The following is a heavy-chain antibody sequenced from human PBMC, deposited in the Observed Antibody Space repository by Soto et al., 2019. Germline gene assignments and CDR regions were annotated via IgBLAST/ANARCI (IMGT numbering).Heavy chain of an antibody. D-gene: IGHD3-22*01. J-gene: IGHJ5*01. CDR2: IAYDGSKT. CDR3: ARWVGGSMFDNSGKYDS. V-gene: IGHV3-30*03. Sequence: QVQLVESGGGVVQPGRSLRLTCAASGFTFSSNGMHWVRQAPGKGLEWVALIAYDGSKTYYGDSVRGRFTISRDNSENTLFLQMKRLRAEDKAVYYCARWVGGSMFDNSGKYDSWGQGTLVTVSS. CDR1: GFTFSSNG.